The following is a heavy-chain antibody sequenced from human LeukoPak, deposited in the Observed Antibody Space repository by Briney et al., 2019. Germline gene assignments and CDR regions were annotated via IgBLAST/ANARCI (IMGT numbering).Heavy chain of an antibody. V-gene: IGHV4-39*07. D-gene: IGHD2-2*01. Sequence: SETLSLTCTVSGGSISSSSYYWGWIRQPPGKGLEWIGSIYYSGSTYYNPSLKSRVTISVDTSKHQFSLRLSSVTAADTGVYYCARSPIVVVPAAFSAWFDSWGQGTLVTVSS. CDR3: ARSPIVVVPAAFSAWFDS. CDR1: GGSISSSSYY. CDR2: IYYSGST. J-gene: IGHJ5*01.